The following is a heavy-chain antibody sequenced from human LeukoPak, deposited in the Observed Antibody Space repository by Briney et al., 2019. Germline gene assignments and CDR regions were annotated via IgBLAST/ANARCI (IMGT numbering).Heavy chain of an antibody. CDR3: AKEVYGWFEKGD. V-gene: IGHV4-4*07. Sequence: SETLSLTCTVSGGSISIYYWSRIRQPAGKGLEWIGRIYSSGSTNYNPSLKSRVTMSIDTSKSQFSLKLNSVTAADTAVYYCAKEVYGWFEKGDWGQGTLVTVSS. J-gene: IGHJ4*02. CDR1: GGSISIYY. D-gene: IGHD6-19*01. CDR2: IYSSGST.